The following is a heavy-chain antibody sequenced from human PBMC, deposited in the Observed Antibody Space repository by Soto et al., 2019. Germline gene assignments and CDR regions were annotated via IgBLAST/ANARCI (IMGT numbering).Heavy chain of an antibody. CDR3: ARDIRQLGVTGFGTFDH. V-gene: IGHV3-30-3*01. J-gene: IGHJ4*02. CDR1: RFTFSSYA. CDR2: ISYDGSNQ. Sequence: QVQLVESGGGVVQPGTSLRLSCTVSRFTFSSYALHWVRQAPGKGLEWVAVISYDGSNQYYVDSVKGRFIVSRDNSRNTLYLQMTSLKTEDTAVYHCARDIRQLGVTGFGTFDHWGQGTPVTVSS. D-gene: IGHD1-26*01.